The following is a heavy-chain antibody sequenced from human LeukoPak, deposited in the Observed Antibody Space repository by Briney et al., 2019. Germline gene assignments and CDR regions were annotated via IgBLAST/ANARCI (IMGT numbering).Heavy chain of an antibody. J-gene: IGHJ4*01. CDR2: LSGSGITT. V-gene: IGHV3-23*01. D-gene: IGHD6-19*01. Sequence: GRSLRLSCAASGLTFSNSAMSWVRQAPGKGLEWVSTLSGSGITTYYADSVKGRFTISRDNSKNTLYLQMNSLRAEDTAVYYCAKGIYSSGWSYFDYWGHGTLVTVSS. CDR1: GLTFSNSA. CDR3: AKGIYSSGWSYFDY.